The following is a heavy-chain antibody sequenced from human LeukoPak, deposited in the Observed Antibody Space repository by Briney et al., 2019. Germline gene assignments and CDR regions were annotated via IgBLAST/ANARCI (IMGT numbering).Heavy chain of an antibody. CDR1: GFTFSSYA. V-gene: IGHV3-23*01. D-gene: IGHD3-22*01. J-gene: IGHJ3*02. CDR2: ISGSGGST. CDR3: AKDLYYYDSSGYYDAFDI. Sequence: GRSLRLSCAASGFTFSSYAMSWVRQAPGKGLEWVSAISGSGGSTYYADSVKGRFTISRDNSKNTLYLQMNSLRAEDTAVYYCAKDLYYYDSSGYYDAFDIWGQGTMVTVSS.